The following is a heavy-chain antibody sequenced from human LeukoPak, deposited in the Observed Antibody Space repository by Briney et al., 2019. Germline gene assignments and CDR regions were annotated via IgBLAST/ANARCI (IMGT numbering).Heavy chain of an antibody. Sequence: PGGSLRLSCAASGFTFNTYTMNWVRQAPGKGLEWVSYISSSSSTIYYADSVKGRFTISRDNAKNSLYLQMNSLRAEDTAVYYCARGWAPTYYDFWSGYYTHYFDYWGQGTLVTVSS. D-gene: IGHD3-3*01. CDR1: GFTFNTYT. CDR3: ARGWAPTYYDFWSGYYTHYFDY. J-gene: IGHJ4*02. CDR2: ISSSSSTI. V-gene: IGHV3-48*01.